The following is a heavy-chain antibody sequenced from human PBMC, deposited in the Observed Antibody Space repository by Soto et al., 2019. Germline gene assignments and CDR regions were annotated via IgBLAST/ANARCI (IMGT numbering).Heavy chain of an antibody. Sequence: SETLSLTCTVSGGSTSSGGFYWSWIRQHPGKGLEWIGYIYYSGISYYNPSLKSRVSISLDTSRNQFSMTLNSVTAADTAVYYCSRNGYTYGMDVWGQGATVTVSS. CDR3: SRNGYTYGMDV. CDR2: IYYSGIS. CDR1: GGSTSSGGFY. D-gene: IGHD5-18*01. J-gene: IGHJ6*02. V-gene: IGHV4-31*03.